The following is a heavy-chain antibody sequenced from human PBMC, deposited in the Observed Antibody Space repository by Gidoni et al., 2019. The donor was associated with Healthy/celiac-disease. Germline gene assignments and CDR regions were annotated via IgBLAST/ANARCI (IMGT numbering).Heavy chain of an antibody. Sequence: GGVVQPGRSLRLSCAASGFTFSSYGMHWVRQAPGKGLEWVAVISYDGSNKYYADSVKGRFTISRDNSKNTLYLQMNSLRAEDTAVYYCAKDSLLRAVAGVDYWGQGTLVTVSS. CDR3: AKDSLLRAVAGVDY. D-gene: IGHD6-19*01. J-gene: IGHJ4*02. CDR1: GFTFSSYG. CDR2: ISYDGSNK. V-gene: IGHV3-30*18.